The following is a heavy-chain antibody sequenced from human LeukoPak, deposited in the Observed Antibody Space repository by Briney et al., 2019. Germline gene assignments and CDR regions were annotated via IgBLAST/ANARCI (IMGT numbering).Heavy chain of an antibody. D-gene: IGHD5-18*01. CDR3: ARVGNGYKGGGAFDI. CDR1: GFTVSSNY. J-gene: IGHJ3*02. CDR2: IYSGGST. V-gene: IGHV3-53*01. Sequence: GGSLRLSCAASGFTVSSNYMSWVRQAPGKGLEWVSVIYSGGSTYYADSVKGRFTISRDNSKNTLYPQMNSLRAEDTAVYYCARVGNGYKGGGAFDIWGQGTMATVSS.